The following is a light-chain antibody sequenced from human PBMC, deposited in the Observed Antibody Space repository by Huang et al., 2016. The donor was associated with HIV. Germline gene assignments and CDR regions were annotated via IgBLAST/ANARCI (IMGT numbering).Light chain of an antibody. Sequence: DIQMTQSPSSLSESVGARVTITCRASQSISTYLNWYQQKPGKALKLLIYAASTLQSGVPSRFSGSGSGTDFTLTISSLQPEDVATYYCQQTYSTLTCGPGTKVDIK. V-gene: IGKV1-39*01. CDR2: AAS. CDR3: QQTYSTLT. J-gene: IGKJ3*01. CDR1: QSISTY.